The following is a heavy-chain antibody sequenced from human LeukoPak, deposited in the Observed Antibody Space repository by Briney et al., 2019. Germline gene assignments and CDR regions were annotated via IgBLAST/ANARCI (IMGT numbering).Heavy chain of an antibody. V-gene: IGHV1-2*06. CDR1: GYTFTGYY. J-gene: IGHJ4*02. D-gene: IGHD3-10*01. Sequence: ASVKVSCKASGYTFTGYYMHWVRQAPGQGLEWMGRINPNSGGTNYAQKFQGRVTMTRDTSISTAYMELSRLRSDDTAVYYCARAVRGSGSWYFDYWGQGTLVTVSS. CDR2: INPNSGGT. CDR3: ARAVRGSGSWYFDY.